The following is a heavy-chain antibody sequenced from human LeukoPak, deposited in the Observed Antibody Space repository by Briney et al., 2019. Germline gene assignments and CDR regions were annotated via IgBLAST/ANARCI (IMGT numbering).Heavy chain of an antibody. J-gene: IGHJ4*02. V-gene: IGHV4-34*01. CDR1: GGSFSGYY. CDR3: ARALPHRYSYGYGAFDY. CDR2: INHSGST. Sequence: PSETLSLTCAVYGGSFSGYYWSWIRQPPGKGLEWIGEINHSGSTNYNPSLKSRVTISVDTSKNQFSLKLSSVTAADTAVYYCARALPHRYSYGYGAFDYWGQGTLVTVSS. D-gene: IGHD5-18*01.